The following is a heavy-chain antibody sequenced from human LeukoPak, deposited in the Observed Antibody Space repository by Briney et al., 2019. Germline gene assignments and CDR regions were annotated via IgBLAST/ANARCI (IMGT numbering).Heavy chain of an antibody. Sequence: GGSLRLSCAVSGFSFSSYGMHWVRQAPGQGLEWVAVIWYDGSNENYADSVKSRFTISRDNSKNTLYLQMNSLRAEDTAVYFCARGSNSGYSIDSWGQGTLVAVSS. J-gene: IGHJ4*02. CDR1: GFSFSSYG. V-gene: IGHV3-33*01. CDR3: ARGSNSGYSIDS. D-gene: IGHD3-22*01. CDR2: IWYDGSNE.